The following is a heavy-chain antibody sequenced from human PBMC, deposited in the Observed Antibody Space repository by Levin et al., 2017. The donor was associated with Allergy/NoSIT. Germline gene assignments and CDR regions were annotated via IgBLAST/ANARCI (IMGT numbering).Heavy chain of an antibody. J-gene: IGHJ6*02. CDR1: GGTFSSYA. D-gene: IGHD5-12*01. V-gene: IGHV1-69*06. CDR2: IIPIFGTA. CDR3: ARDLSGYEGYYYYYGMDV. Sequence: GASVKVSCKASGGTFSSYAISWVRQAPGQGLEWMGGIIPIFGTANYAQKFQGRVTITADKSTSTAYMELSSLRSEDTAVYYCARDLSGYEGYYYYYGMDVWGQGTTVTVSS.